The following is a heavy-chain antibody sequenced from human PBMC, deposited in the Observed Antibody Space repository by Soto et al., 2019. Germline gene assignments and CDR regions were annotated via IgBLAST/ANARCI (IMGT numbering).Heavy chain of an antibody. CDR2: FDPEDGET. J-gene: IGHJ6*02. CDR3: ATDSTGPILTGYYYYYYGMDV. Sequence: GASVKVSCKVSGYTLTELSMHWVRQAPGKGLEWMGGFDPEDGETIYAQKFQGRVTMTEDTSTDTAYMELSSLRSEDTAVYYCATDSTGPILTGYYYYYYGMDVWGQGTTVTVSS. CDR1: GYTLTELS. D-gene: IGHD3-9*01. V-gene: IGHV1-24*01.